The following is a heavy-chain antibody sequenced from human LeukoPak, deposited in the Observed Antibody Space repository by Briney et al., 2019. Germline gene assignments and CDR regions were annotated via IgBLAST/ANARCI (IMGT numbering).Heavy chain of an antibody. CDR2: INPNSGGT. CDR1: GYTFTGYY. J-gene: IGHJ4*02. CDR3: ARDPPGVRYGRPIFDF. Sequence: ASVKLSCKASGYTFTGYYMHWVRQAPGQGLEWMGWINPNSGGTNYAQKFQGRVTMTRDKSISTAYMELYSLRSDDTAVYYCARDPPGVRYGRPIFDFWGQGTLVTVSS. D-gene: IGHD2-8*01. V-gene: IGHV1-2*02.